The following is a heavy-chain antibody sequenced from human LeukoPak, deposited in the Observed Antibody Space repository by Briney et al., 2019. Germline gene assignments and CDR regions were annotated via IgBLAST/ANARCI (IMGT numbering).Heavy chain of an antibody. Sequence: PVKVSCKASGYTFTTYHIHWVRLAPGQGLEWLGTIIPSKMETSYAQRFQGRVTMTRNTSTTTVYMDLSSLKSDDTAVYYCARTTPVITHPFDPWGQGTQVTVSS. CDR2: IIPSKMET. V-gene: IGHV1-46*01. J-gene: IGHJ5*02. CDR3: ARTTPVITHPFDP. D-gene: IGHD4-23*01. CDR1: GYTFTTYH.